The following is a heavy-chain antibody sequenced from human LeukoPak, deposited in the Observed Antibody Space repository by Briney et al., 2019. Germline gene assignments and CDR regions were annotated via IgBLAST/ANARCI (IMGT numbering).Heavy chain of an antibody. D-gene: IGHD2-2*01. CDR3: AKVPSVYCSSTSCYLDY. J-gene: IGHJ4*02. Sequence: GGSLRLSCAASGFTFSSYAMSWVRQAPGKGLEWVSAISGSGGSTYYADSAKGRFTISRDNSKNTLYLQMYSLRAEDTAVYYCAKVPSVYCSSTSCYLDYWGQGTLVTVSS. CDR1: GFTFSSYA. V-gene: IGHV3-23*01. CDR2: ISGSGGST.